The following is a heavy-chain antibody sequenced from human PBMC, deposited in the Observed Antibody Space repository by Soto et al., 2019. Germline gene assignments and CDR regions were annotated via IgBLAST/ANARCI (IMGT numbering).Heavy chain of an antibody. Sequence: GSLRLSCAATGFNFSSYAMSWVRHATGKGLEWVSAISGSGGSTYYADSVKGRFTISRDNSKNTLYLQMNSLRAEDTAVYYCAKVRDFWSGWLDYWGQGTLVTVSS. CDR3: AKVRDFWSGWLDY. J-gene: IGHJ4*02. CDR2: ISGSGGST. D-gene: IGHD3-3*01. CDR1: GFNFSSYA. V-gene: IGHV3-23*01.